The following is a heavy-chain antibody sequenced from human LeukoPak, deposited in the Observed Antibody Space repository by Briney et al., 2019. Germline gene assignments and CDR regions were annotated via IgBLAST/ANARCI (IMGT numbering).Heavy chain of an antibody. CDR3: AKPSSGWSPFDY. CDR1: GFTFSSYA. CDR2: ISGGGDSI. J-gene: IGHJ4*02. Sequence: GGSLRLSCAASGFTFSSYAMSWVRQAPGEGLEWVSGISGGGDSIYNADSVKGRFTISRDNSKNTLYLQMNNLRAEDTAVYYCAKPSSGWSPFDYWGQGTLVTVSS. D-gene: IGHD6-19*01. V-gene: IGHV3-23*01.